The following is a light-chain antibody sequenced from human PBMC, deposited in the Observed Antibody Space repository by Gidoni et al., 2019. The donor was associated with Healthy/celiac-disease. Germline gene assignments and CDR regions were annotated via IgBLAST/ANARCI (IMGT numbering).Light chain of an antibody. V-gene: IGKV2-28*01. CDR1: QSPLHRNGYNY. J-gene: IGKJ3*01. CDR3: MQALQTPFT. CDR2: LGS. Sequence: VMTQSPLSLPVTPGEPASISCRSSQSPLHRNGYNYLDWYLQKPGQSPQLLLSLGSNRASGVPDRFSGSGSGTDFTLKISRVEAEDVGVYYCMQALQTPFTFXPXTKVDIK.